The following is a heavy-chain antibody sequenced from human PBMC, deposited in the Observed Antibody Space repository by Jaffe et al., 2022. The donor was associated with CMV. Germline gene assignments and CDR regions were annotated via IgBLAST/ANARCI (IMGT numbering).Heavy chain of an antibody. J-gene: IGHJ4*02. CDR2: IKPDGSEA. D-gene: IGHD6-13*01. V-gene: IGHV3-7*03. CDR1: GFTFSDYW. Sequence: EVHLVESGGGLVQPGGSLRLSCAASGFTFSDYWMSWVRQAPGKGLEWVANIKPDGSEAFYVDSVKGRFTISRDNAQKSLHLQMNSLGAEDTAVYYCARFLFFFTWYQIGQEKIFDFWGQGVLVTVSS. CDR3: ARFLFFFTWYQIGQEKIFDF.